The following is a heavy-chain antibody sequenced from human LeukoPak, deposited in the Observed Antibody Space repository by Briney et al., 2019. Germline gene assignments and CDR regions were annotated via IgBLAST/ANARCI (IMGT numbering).Heavy chain of an antibody. V-gene: IGHV4-59*01. J-gene: IGHJ6*02. Sequence: SETLSLTCTVSGGSISSYYWSWIRQPPGKGLEWIGYIYYSGSTNYNPPLKSRVTISVDTSKNQFSLKLSSVTAADTAVYYCARVPPWYGMDVWGQGTTVTVSS. CDR1: GGSISSYY. CDR2: IYYSGST. CDR3: ARVPPWYGMDV.